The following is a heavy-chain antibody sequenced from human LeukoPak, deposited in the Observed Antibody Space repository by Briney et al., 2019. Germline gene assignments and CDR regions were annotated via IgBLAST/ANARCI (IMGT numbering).Heavy chain of an antibody. D-gene: IGHD2-2*01. Sequence: GASVKLSCKASGYTFTTYGISWVRQAPGQGLEWMGRIITYSGATNYVQNLHGRVTMTTVTSTTTAYMELMSLRTDDTTVDYCSGVISGRCYARIYYWGEGGLASVPS. J-gene: IGHJ4*02. CDR1: GYTFTTYG. CDR2: IITYSGAT. CDR3: SGVISGRCYARIYY. V-gene: IGHV1-18*01.